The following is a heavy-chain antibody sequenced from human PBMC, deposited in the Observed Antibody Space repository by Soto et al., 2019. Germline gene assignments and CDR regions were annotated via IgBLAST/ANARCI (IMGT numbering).Heavy chain of an antibody. CDR1: GYTFTSYD. J-gene: IGHJ6*03. CDR2: MNPNSGNT. CDR3: ARAYGDYRLYYYYMDV. V-gene: IGHV1-8*01. D-gene: IGHD4-17*01. Sequence: GASVKVSCKASGYTFTSYDINWVRQATGQGLEWMGWMNPNSGNTGYAQKFQGRVTMTRNTSISTAYMELSSLRSEDTAVYYCARAYGDYRLYYYYMDVWGKGTTVTVSS.